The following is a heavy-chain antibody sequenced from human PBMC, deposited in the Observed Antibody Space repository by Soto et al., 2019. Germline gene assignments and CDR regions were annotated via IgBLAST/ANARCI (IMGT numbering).Heavy chain of an antibody. CDR3: AKNSGWFNS. J-gene: IGHJ5*01. D-gene: IGHD3-10*01. Sequence: VQVLDSGGGLVQPGGFLRLSCAASGFPFSSTDMSWVRQAPGKGLEWVSTIDGSGGATYYADSVRGRFTISRDNSKNTVYLQMSSLRADDTAVYYCAKNSGWFNSWGQGTLVTVSS. V-gene: IGHV3-23*01. CDR2: IDGSGGAT. CDR1: GFPFSSTD.